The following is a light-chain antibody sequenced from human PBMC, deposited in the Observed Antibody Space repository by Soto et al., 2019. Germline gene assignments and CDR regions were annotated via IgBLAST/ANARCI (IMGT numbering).Light chain of an antibody. CDR1: QSVSST. J-gene: IGKJ1*01. Sequence: EIVMTQSPATLYVSPGEKATLYCRASQSVSSTLAWYQQKPGQAPRLLIFGASTRAAGFPDRFSGSGSGTDFTLTISRLEPEDFAVYYCQQYGSSPRTFGQGTKVDI. CDR2: GAS. CDR3: QQYGSSPRT. V-gene: IGKV3-20*01.